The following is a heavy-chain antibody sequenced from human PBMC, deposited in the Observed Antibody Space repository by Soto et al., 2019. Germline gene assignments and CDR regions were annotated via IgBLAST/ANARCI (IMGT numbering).Heavy chain of an antibody. CDR1: GGSISSGGYS. CDR2: IYHSGNT. D-gene: IGHD2-2*01. J-gene: IGHJ6*02. CDR3: ASRYCSSTSCSLYYYYGMDV. V-gene: IGHV4-30-2*01. Sequence: SETLSLTCGVSGGSISSGGYSWSWIRQPPGKGLEWIGYIYHSGNTYYNPSLKSRVTISGDRSKNQFTLNLSSVTAADTAVYYCASRYCSSTSCSLYYYYGMDVWGQGTTVTVSS.